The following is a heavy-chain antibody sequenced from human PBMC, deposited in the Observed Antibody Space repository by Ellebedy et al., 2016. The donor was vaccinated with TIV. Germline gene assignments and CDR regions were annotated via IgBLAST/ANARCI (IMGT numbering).Heavy chain of an antibody. CDR1: GFSFSTTW. Sequence: GGSLRLSCAAYGFSFSTTWMHWVRQAPGKGLVWVSRIKSDGISTTYADSVKGRFTISRDNSKNTLYLQMNSLRAEDTAVYYCARDTRFIDQRHNWFDPWGQGAQVTVSS. CDR3: ARDTRFIDQRHNWFDP. D-gene: IGHD6-25*01. V-gene: IGHV3-74*01. J-gene: IGHJ5*02. CDR2: IKSDGIST.